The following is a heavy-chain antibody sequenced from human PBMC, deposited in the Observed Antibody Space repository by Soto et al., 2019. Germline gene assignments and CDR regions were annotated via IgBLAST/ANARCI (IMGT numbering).Heavy chain of an antibody. D-gene: IGHD3-22*01. V-gene: IGHV4-31*03. J-gene: IGHJ6*02. Sequence: SETLSLTCTVSGGSISNGGYYWGWIRQHPGKGLEWIGYISHSGSTYYNPSLKGRLIISVDTSNNQFSLKLSSVTAADTAVYFCARDPAYYFDSSGSYRDYYYGVDVWGQGTTVTVSS. CDR1: GGSISNGGYY. CDR3: ARDPAYYFDSSGSYRDYYYGVDV. CDR2: ISHSGST.